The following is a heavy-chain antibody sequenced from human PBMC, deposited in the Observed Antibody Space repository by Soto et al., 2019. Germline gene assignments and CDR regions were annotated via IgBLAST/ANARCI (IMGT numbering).Heavy chain of an antibody. J-gene: IGHJ6*02. D-gene: IGHD3-10*01. CDR3: ARDTTRAMLRIYYGMDV. Sequence: GGSLRLSCAASGFTFSSYGMHWVRQAPGKGLEWVAVIWYDESNKYYADSVKGRFTISRDNSKNTLYLQMNSLRAEDTAVYYCARDTTRAMLRIYYGMDVWGQGTTVTVSS. CDR1: GFTFSSYG. V-gene: IGHV3-33*01. CDR2: IWYDESNK.